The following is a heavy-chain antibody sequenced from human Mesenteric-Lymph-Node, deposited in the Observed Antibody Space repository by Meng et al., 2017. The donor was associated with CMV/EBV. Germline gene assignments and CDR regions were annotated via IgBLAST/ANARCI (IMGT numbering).Heavy chain of an antibody. CDR3: ARGQAVVPAAILARNWFDP. D-gene: IGHD2-2*01. CDR1: TFSGYY. Sequence: TFSGYYMHWVRQAPGQGLEWMGRINPNSGGTNYAQKFQGWVTMTRDTSISTAYMELSRLRSDDTAVYYCARGQAVVPAAILARNWFDPWGQGTLVTVSS. CDR2: INPNSGGT. V-gene: IGHV1-2*04. J-gene: IGHJ5*02.